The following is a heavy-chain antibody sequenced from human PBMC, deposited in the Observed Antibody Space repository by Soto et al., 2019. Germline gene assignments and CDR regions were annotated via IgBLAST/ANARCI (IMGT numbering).Heavy chain of an antibody. J-gene: IGHJ5*02. CDR2: MNPNSGNT. Sequence: GASVKVSCKASGYTFTNYDINWVRQATGQGLEWMGWMNPNSGNTGYAQNFQGRVTMTRNTSISTAYMELSSLTSEDTAVYYCARGERDCSGVSCYRWFDPWGQGILVTVSS. CDR3: ARGERDCSGVSCYRWFDP. D-gene: IGHD2-15*01. V-gene: IGHV1-8*01. CDR1: GYTFTNYD.